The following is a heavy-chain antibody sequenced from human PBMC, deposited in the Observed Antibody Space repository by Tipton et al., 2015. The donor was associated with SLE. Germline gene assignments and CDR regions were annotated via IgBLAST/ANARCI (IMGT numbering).Heavy chain of an antibody. V-gene: IGHV3-7*01. J-gene: IGHJ5*02. CDR2: IRQDGIEK. D-gene: IGHD5-12*01. CDR3: VRGGVDRRVDWFDP. Sequence: SLRLSCVASGFTLRSYWMNWVRQAPGKGLECVANIRQDGIEKHYVDSVKGRFTISRDNAKNSLYLQMNTLRAEDTAVYYCVRGGVDRRVDWFDPWGQGTLVTVSS. CDR1: GFTLRSYW.